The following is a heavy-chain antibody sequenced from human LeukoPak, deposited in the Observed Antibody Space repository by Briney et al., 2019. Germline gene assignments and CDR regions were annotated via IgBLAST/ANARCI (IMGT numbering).Heavy chain of an antibody. CDR1: GFTFSNYG. D-gene: IGHD4-23*01. V-gene: IGHV3-23*01. CDR3: AKNIGGFDY. Sequence: GGSLRLSCAASGFTFSNYGMNWVRLAPGKGLEWVSGITGRGETKYYADSVKGRFTISRDNSKNTLYLQMNSLRAEDTAVYYCAKNIGGFDYWGQGTLVTVSS. J-gene: IGHJ4*02. CDR2: ITGRGETK.